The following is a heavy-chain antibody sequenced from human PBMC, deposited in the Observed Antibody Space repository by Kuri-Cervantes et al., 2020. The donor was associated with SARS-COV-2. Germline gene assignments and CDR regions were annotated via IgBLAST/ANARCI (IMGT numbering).Heavy chain of an antibody. CDR2: INHSGST. CDR3: ARDRGGFGELSYYMDV. Sequence: SETLSLTCTVSGGSISSSSYYWGWIRQPPGKGLEWIGEINHSGSTNYNSSLKSRVTISVDTSKNQFSLKLSSVTAEDTAVYYCARDRGGFGELSYYMDVWGKGTTVTVSS. D-gene: IGHD3-10*01. V-gene: IGHV4-39*07. J-gene: IGHJ6*03. CDR1: GGSISSSSYY.